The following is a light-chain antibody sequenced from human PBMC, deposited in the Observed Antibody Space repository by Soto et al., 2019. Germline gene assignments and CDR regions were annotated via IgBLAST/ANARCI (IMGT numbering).Light chain of an antibody. J-gene: IGLJ3*02. CDR2: DVT. Sequence: QSALTQPRSVSGSPGQSVIISCTGTNSDVGAYDYVSWYQQHPGKAPKLIIYDVTKRPSGVPDRFSASKPGNTASLTISGLQAEDEADYYCCSYACSNTWVFGGGTKLTVL. V-gene: IGLV2-11*01. CDR3: CSYACSNTWV. CDR1: NSDVGAYDY.